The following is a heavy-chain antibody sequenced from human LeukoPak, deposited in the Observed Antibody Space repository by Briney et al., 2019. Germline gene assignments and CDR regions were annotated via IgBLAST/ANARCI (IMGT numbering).Heavy chain of an antibody. D-gene: IGHD4-4*01. CDR3: ARIRHDYSSYYFDY. Sequence: KPSETLSLTCTVSGGSISSYYWSWIRQPAGKGLEWIGRIYTSGSTNYNPSLKSRVTMSVDTSKNQFSLKLSSVTAADTAVYYCARIRHDYSSYYFDYWGQGTLVTVSS. CDR2: IYTSGST. CDR1: GGSISSYY. V-gene: IGHV4-4*07. J-gene: IGHJ4*02.